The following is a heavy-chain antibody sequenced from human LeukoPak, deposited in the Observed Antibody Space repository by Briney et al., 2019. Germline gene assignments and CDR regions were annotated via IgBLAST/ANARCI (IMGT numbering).Heavy chain of an antibody. CDR2: INHSGST. Sequence: SETLSLTCAVYGGSFIGFHWNWIRQPPGKGLEWIGDINHSGSTNYNPSLTSRVTISVDTSKNQFSLKLSSVSAADTAVYYCARDHYDSSVYDDAFDFRGQGTMVTVSS. V-gene: IGHV4-34*01. D-gene: IGHD3-22*01. CDR1: GGSFIGFH. J-gene: IGHJ3*01. CDR3: ARDHYDSSVYDDAFDF.